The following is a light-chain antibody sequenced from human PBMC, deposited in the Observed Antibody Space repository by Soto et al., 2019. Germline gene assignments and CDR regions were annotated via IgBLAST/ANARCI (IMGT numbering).Light chain of an antibody. J-gene: IGLJ3*02. CDR2: EVN. V-gene: IGLV2-14*01. Sequence: QSVLTQPASVAGSPGQSISITYTGTNSDVGGYNYVSWYQHHPGKAPKLVIYEVNNRPSGVSSRFFGSKSGNTAFLTISGLQAEDEADYYCSSYATVDQGVFGGGTKLTVL. CDR3: SSYATVDQGV. CDR1: NSDVGGYNY.